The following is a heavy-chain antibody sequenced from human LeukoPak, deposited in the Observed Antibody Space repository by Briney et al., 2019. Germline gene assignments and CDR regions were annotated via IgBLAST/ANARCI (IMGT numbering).Heavy chain of an antibody. Sequence: GGSLRLSCAASGFTFSSYWMSWVRQAPGKGLEWVANIKQDGSEKYYVDSVKGRFTISRDNAKNSLYLQMNSLRAEDTAVYYCAKGKGGSTSSHYFDYWGQGTLVTVSS. CDR1: GFTFSSYW. CDR3: AKGKGGSTSSHYFDY. D-gene: IGHD2-2*01. CDR2: IKQDGSEK. V-gene: IGHV3-7*01. J-gene: IGHJ4*02.